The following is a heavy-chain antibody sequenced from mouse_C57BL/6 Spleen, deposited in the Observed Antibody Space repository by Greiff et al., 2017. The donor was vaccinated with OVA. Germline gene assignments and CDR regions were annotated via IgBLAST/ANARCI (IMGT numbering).Heavy chain of an antibody. CDR3: ARLGPREYYFDY. J-gene: IGHJ2*01. V-gene: IGHV1-82*01. CDR1: GYAFSSSW. Sequence: VQRVESGPELVKPGASVKISCKASGYAFSSSWMNWVKQRPGKGLEWIGRIYPGDGDTNYNGKFKGKATLTADKSSSTAYMQLSSLTSEDSAVYFCARLGPREYYFDYWGQGTTLTVSS. D-gene: IGHD3-1*01. CDR2: IYPGDGDT.